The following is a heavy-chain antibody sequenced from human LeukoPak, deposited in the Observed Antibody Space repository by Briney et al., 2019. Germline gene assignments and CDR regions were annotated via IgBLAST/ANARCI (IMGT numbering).Heavy chain of an antibody. CDR3: ARAVAAAGVLDY. Sequence: GGSLRLSCAASGFTFDDYTMHWVRQAPGKGLEWVSLISWDGGTTYYADSVKGRFTISRDNSKNSLYLQMNSLRTEDTALYYCARAVAAAGVLDYWGQGTLVTVSS. J-gene: IGHJ4*02. CDR2: ISWDGGTT. CDR1: GFTFDDYT. V-gene: IGHV3-43*01. D-gene: IGHD6-13*01.